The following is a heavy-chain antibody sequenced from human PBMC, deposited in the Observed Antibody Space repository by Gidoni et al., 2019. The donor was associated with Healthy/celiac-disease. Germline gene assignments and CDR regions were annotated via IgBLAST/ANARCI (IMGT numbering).Heavy chain of an antibody. V-gene: IGHV4-4*02. J-gene: IGHJ6*02. D-gene: IGHD2-15*01. CDR2: IYHSGST. Sequence: YGGSISSSNWWSWVRQPPGKGLEWIVEIYHSGSTNYNPSLKSRVTISVDKSKNQFSLKLSSVTAADTAVYYCAREVVRRDGYNRHYGMDVWGQGTTVTVSS. CDR3: AREVVRRDGYNRHYGMDV. CDR1: GGSISSSNW.